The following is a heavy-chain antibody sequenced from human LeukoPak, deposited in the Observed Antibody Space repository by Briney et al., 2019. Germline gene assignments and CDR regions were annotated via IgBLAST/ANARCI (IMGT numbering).Heavy chain of an antibody. D-gene: IGHD3-22*01. CDR1: GGTFSSYA. Sequence: SVQVSCKASGGTFSSYAISLVRQAPGQGLEWMGRIIPILGIANYAQKFQGRVTITADKSTSTAYMELSSLRSEDTAVYYCARADNYYDSSGYWIDYWGQGTLVTVSS. V-gene: IGHV1-69*04. CDR2: IIPILGIA. J-gene: IGHJ4*02. CDR3: ARADNYYDSSGYWIDY.